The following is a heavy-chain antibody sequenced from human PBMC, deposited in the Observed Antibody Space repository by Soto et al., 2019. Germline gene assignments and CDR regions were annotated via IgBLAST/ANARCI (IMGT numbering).Heavy chain of an antibody. CDR3: ARAREGIAVAGPWFDP. V-gene: IGHV4-34*01. CDR2: INHSGST. Sequence: SETLSLTCAVYGGSFSGYYWSWIRQPPGKGLEWIGEINHSGSTNYNPSLKSRVTISVDTSKNQFSLKLSSVTAADTAVYYCARAREGIAVAGPWFDPWGQGTLVTVSS. J-gene: IGHJ5*02. CDR1: GGSFSGYY. D-gene: IGHD6-19*01.